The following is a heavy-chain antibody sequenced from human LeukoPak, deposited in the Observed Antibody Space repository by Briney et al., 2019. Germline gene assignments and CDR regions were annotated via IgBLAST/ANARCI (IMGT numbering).Heavy chain of an antibody. Sequence: GASVKVSCKTSGYTFTGYYIYWVRQAPGQGLEWMGWINPNSGGTNYAQKFQGRVTMTRDTSISTAYMELSRLRSDDTAVYYCARTSDGVDFWSGYYSEDAFDIWGQGTMVTVSS. V-gene: IGHV1-2*02. CDR3: ARTSDGVDFWSGYYSEDAFDI. CDR2: INPNSGGT. D-gene: IGHD3-3*01. CDR1: GYTFTGYY. J-gene: IGHJ3*02.